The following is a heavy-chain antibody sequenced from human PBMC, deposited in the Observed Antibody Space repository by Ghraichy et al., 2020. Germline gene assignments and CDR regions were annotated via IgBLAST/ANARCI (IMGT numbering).Heavy chain of an antibody. J-gene: IGHJ6*02. V-gene: IGHV4-34*01. CDR2: INHSGST. D-gene: IGHD6-6*01. Sequence: SETLSLTCAVYGGSFSGYYWSWIRQPPGKGLEWIGEINHSGSTNYNPSLKSRVTISVDTSKNQFSLKLSSVTAADTAVYYCARGPPGTSYYYYYYGMDVWGQGTTVTVSS. CDR1: GGSFSGYY. CDR3: ARGPPGTSYYYYYYGMDV.